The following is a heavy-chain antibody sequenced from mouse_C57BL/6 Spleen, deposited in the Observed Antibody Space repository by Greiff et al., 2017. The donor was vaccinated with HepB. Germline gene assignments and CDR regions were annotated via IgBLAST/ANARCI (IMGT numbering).Heavy chain of an antibody. CDR2: INPSNGGT. V-gene: IGHV1-53*01. Sequence: QVQLQHPGTELVKPGASVKLSCKASGYTFTSYWMHWVKQRPGQGLEWIGNINPSNGGTNYNEKFKSKATLTVDKSSSTAYMQLSSLTSEDSAVYYCAREPVLDFYGSSYWYFDVWGTGTTVTVSS. CDR1: GYTFTSYW. J-gene: IGHJ1*03. D-gene: IGHD1-1*01. CDR3: AREPVLDFYGSSYWYFDV.